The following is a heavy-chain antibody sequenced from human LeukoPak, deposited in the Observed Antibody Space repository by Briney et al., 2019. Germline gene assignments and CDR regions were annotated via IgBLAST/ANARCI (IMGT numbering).Heavy chain of an antibody. CDR2: ISSSSTI. V-gene: IGHV3-48*02. J-gene: IGHJ4*02. CDR1: GFTFSSYS. CDR3: ARDGVAGTALDY. Sequence: GGSLRLSCAASGFTFSSYSMNWVRQAPGKGLEWVSYISSSSTIYYADSVKGRFTISRDNAKNSLYLQMNSLRDEDTAVYYCARDGVAGTALDYWGQGTLVTVSS. D-gene: IGHD6-19*01.